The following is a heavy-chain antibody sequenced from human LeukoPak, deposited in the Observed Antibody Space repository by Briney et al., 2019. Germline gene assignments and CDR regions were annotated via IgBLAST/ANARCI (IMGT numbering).Heavy chain of an antibody. CDR2: ISYDGSNK. D-gene: IGHD6-13*01. CDR1: GFTFSSYA. CDR3: ARGGGYAAAGPHYYYYGMDV. Sequence: GRSLRLSCAASGFTFSSYAMHWVRQAPGKGLEWVAVISYDGSNKYYADSVKGRFTISRDNSKNTLYLQMNSLRAEDTAVYYCARGGGYAAAGPHYYYYGMDVWGQGTTVTVSS. V-gene: IGHV3-30*04. J-gene: IGHJ6*02.